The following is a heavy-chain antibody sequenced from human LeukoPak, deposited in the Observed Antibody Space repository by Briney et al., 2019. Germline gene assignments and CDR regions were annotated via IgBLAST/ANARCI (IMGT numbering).Heavy chain of an antibody. V-gene: IGHV7-4-1*02. Sequence: ASVKVSCKASGYIFTGHALNWVRQAPGQGLEWMGRINTNTGNPTYAQGFTGRFVFSLDTSVSTAYLQINSLQAEDTAVYYCARLLSSDWYWFDFWGQGSLVTVSS. CDR1: GYIFTGHA. CDR3: ARLLSSDWYWFDF. CDR2: INTNTGNP. J-gene: IGHJ4*02. D-gene: IGHD6-13*01.